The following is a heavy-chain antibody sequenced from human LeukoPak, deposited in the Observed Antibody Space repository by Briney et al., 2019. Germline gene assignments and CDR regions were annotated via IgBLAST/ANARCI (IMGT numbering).Heavy chain of an antibody. CDR2: INPNSGGT. CDR3: ARDSYYYDSSGYLGY. J-gene: IGHJ4*02. Sequence: ASVKVSCKASGYTFTGYYMHWVRQAPGQGLEWMGWINPNSGGTNYAQKLQGRVTMTTDTSTSTAYMELRSLRSDDTAVYYCARDSYYYDSSGYLGYWGQGTLVTVSS. D-gene: IGHD3-22*01. CDR1: GYTFTGYY. V-gene: IGHV1-2*02.